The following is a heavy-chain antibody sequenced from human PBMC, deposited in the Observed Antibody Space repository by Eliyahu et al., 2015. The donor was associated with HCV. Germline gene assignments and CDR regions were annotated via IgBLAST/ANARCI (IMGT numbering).Heavy chain of an antibody. CDR2: IRSKANSYAT. V-gene: IGHV3-73*02. Sequence: EVQLVESGGGLVQPGGSLKLSCAASGFTFSGSAMHWVRQASGKGLEWVGRIRSKANSYATAYAASVKGRFTISRDDSKNTAYLQMNSLKTEDTAVYYCTRHPDPLGYYYMDVWGKGTTVTVSS. J-gene: IGHJ6*03. D-gene: IGHD7-27*01. CDR1: GFTFSGSA. CDR3: TRHPDPLGYYYMDV.